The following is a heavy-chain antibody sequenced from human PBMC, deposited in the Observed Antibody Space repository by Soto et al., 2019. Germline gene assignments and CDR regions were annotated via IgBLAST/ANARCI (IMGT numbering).Heavy chain of an antibody. V-gene: IGHV4-39*01. Sequence: SETLSLTCTVSGGSISSSSYYWGWIRQPPGKGLEWIGSIYYSGSTYYNPSLKSRVTISVDTSKNQFSLKLSSVTAADTAVYYCASGPLYDFWSDLINYYMDVWGKGTTVTVSS. D-gene: IGHD3-3*01. CDR1: GGSISSSSYY. J-gene: IGHJ6*03. CDR2: IYYSGST. CDR3: ASGPLYDFWSDLINYYMDV.